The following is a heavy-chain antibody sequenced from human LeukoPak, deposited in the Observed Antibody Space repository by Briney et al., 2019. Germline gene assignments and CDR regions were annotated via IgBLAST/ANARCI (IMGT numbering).Heavy chain of an antibody. CDR1: GFTFSDYY. CDR2: ISSSGSTI. D-gene: IGHD5-18*01. J-gene: IGHJ4*02. Sequence: PGGSLRLSCAASGFTFSDYYMSWIRQAPGKGLERVSYISSSGSTIYYADSVKGRFTISRDNAKNSLYLQMNSLRAEDTAVYYCAREDKVDTAMEFYFDYWGQGTLVTASS. V-gene: IGHV3-11*04. CDR3: AREDKVDTAMEFYFDY.